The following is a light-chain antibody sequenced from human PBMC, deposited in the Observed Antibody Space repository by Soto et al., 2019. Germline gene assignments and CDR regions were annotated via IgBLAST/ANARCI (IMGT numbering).Light chain of an antibody. J-gene: IGLJ2*01. CDR3: QVWDSSSDHVV. V-gene: IGLV3-21*04. CDR2: YDS. Sequence: SYELTQPPSVSVAPGKTARITCGGNNIGSKSVHWYQQKPGQAPVLVIYYDSARPSGIPERFSGSNSGNTAPLTTSRVEAGDEADYYCQVWDSSSDHVVFGGGTKVTVL. CDR1: NIGSKS.